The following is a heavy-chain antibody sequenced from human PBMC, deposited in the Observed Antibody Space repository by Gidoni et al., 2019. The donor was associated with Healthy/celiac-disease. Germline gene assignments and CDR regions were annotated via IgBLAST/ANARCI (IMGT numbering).Heavy chain of an antibody. Sequence: QVQLVQSGAEVKKPGSSVKVSCKASGGTFSSYAIRWVRQAPGQGLELMGRIIPIFGTANYAQKFQGRVTITADESTSTAYMELSSLRSEDTAVYYCARVLGIATWTGDLHYYGMDVWGQGTTVTVSS. CDR2: IIPIFGTA. CDR3: ARVLGIATWTGDLHYYGMDV. J-gene: IGHJ6*02. V-gene: IGHV1-69*18. D-gene: IGHD6-13*01. CDR1: GGTFSSYA.